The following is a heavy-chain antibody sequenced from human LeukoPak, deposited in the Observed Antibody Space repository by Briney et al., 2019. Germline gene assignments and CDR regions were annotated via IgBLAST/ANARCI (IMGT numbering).Heavy chain of an antibody. CDR1: GYTFTDYY. Sequence: ASVKVSCKASGYTFTDYYLHWVRQAPGQGLEWMGWIKPNSGGTNYAHKFQGRVTMTRDTSLNTAYMELNRLISDDTAAYYCAREPVTGTLNFFDPWGQGALVTVTS. CDR2: IKPNSGGT. V-gene: IGHV1-2*02. CDR3: AREPVTGTLNFFDP. J-gene: IGHJ5*02. D-gene: IGHD6-19*01.